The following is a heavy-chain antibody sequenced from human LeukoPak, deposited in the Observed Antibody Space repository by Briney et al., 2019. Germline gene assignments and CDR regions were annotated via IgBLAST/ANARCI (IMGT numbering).Heavy chain of an antibody. CDR2: VSTGSNYI. J-gene: IGHJ5*02. CDR3: AKGSEFGELFEWFDP. D-gene: IGHD3-10*01. V-gene: IGHV3-21*04. Sequence: GGSLRLSCTASGFTFSSYSLNWVRQAPGKGLEWVSSVSTGSNYIYYADSVKGRFTISRDNDKNSLYLQMNSLRAEDTALYYCAKGSEFGELFEWFDPWGQGTLVTVSS. CDR1: GFTFSSYS.